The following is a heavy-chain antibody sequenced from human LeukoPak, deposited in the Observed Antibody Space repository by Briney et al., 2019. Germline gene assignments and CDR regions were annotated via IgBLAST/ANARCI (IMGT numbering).Heavy chain of an antibody. D-gene: IGHD2-15*01. V-gene: IGHV3-48*01. Sequence: GGSLRLSCAASGFTFSSYSMNWVRQAPGKGLEWVSYISSSSSTIYYADSVKGRFTISRDNSKNTLYLQMNSLRAEDTAVYYCATGGRLRPGAYWGQGTLVTVSS. CDR3: ATGGRLRPGAY. J-gene: IGHJ4*02. CDR1: GFTFSSYS. CDR2: ISSSSSTI.